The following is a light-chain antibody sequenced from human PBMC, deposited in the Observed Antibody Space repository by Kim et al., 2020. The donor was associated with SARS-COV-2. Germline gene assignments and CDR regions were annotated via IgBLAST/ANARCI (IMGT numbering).Light chain of an antibody. CDR1: SSNIGANYD. CDR2: GNS. CDR3: QSYDSSLSGVL. V-gene: IGLV1-40*01. Sequence: QSVLTQPPSVSGAPGQRVTISCTGSSSNIGANYDVHWYQQLPGTAPKLLIYGNSNRPSGVPDRFSGSKSGTSASLAITGLQAEDEADYYCQSYDSSLSGVLFGGGTQLTVL. J-gene: IGLJ2*01.